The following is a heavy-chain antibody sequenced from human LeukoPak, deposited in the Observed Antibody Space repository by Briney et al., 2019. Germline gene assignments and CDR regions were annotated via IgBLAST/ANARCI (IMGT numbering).Heavy chain of an antibody. J-gene: IGHJ6*03. Sequence: SETLSLTCAVYGGSFSGYYWSWIRQPPGKGLEWIGEINHSGSTNYNPSLKSRVIISVDTSKNQFSLKLSSVTAADTAVYYCARNLRYCSSTSCSWGLYYYYYMDVWGKGTTVTVSS. CDR3: ARNLRYCSSTSCSWGLYYYYYMDV. V-gene: IGHV4-34*01. D-gene: IGHD2-2*01. CDR2: INHSGST. CDR1: GGSFSGYY.